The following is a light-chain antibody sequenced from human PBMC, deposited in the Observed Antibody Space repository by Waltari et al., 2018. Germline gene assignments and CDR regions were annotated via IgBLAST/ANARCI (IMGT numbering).Light chain of an antibody. Sequence: SSELTQDPAVSVALGQTVSITCQGDSPSRYYASWYQQRPGQAPILILYGQDNRPSGIPDRFSGSTSGTTASLTITGDQAEDEADYCCLSRDTTSTRVFGGGTRLTV. J-gene: IGLJ3*02. V-gene: IGLV3-19*01. CDR3: LSRDTTSTRV. CDR1: SPSRYY. CDR2: GQD.